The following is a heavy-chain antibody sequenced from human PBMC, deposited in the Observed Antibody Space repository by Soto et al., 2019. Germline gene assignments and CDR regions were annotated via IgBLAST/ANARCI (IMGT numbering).Heavy chain of an antibody. V-gene: IGHV4-39*07. D-gene: IGHD1-26*01. CDR3: ASRDLLGAAKIDY. J-gene: IGHJ4*02. CDR1: GGSISSNSYS. CDR2: LYSSGDT. Sequence: SETLSLTCSVSGGSISSNSYSWGWIRQPPGKGLECIGNLYSSGDTYYNPSLTSRVTISVDTSQNQFSLKLSSVTAADTAVYYCASRDLLGAAKIDYWGQGTLVTVSS.